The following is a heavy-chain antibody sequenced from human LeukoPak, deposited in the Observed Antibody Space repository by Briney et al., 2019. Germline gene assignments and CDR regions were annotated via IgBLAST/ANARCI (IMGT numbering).Heavy chain of an antibody. Sequence: GVSLRLSCAASGFIFSNYGMHWVRQAPGKGLEWVAIISNDGSNKYYVDSVKGRFTIPRDNSKNTLYLQMNSLRAEDTAVYYCAKGDNWNYLDYFDYWGQGTLVTVSS. CDR2: ISNDGSNK. CDR1: GFIFSNYG. D-gene: IGHD1-7*01. V-gene: IGHV3-30*18. CDR3: AKGDNWNYLDYFDY. J-gene: IGHJ4*02.